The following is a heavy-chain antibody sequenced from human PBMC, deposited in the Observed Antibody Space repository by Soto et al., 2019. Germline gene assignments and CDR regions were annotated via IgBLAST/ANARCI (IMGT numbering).Heavy chain of an antibody. J-gene: IGHJ6*02. CDR2: IKSKTDGGTT. CDR3: TTFSSSSFYYYYGMDV. D-gene: IGHD6-13*01. CDR1: GFTFSNAW. V-gene: IGHV3-15*07. Sequence: EVQLVESGGGLVKPGGSLRLSCAASGFTFSNAWMNWVRQAPGKGLEWVGRIKSKTDGGTTDYAAPVKGRFTISRDDSKSTLYLQMNSLKAEDTALYYCTTFSSSSFYYYYGMDVWGQGTTVTVSS.